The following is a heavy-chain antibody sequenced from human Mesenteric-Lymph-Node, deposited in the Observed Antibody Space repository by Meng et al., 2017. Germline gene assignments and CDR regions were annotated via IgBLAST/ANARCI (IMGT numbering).Heavy chain of an antibody. Sequence: GESLKISCAASGFTFSSYAMHWVRQAPGKGLEWVAVISYDGSNKYYADSVKGRFTISRDNSKNTLYLQMNSLRAEDTAVYYCASPAALDAFDIWGQGTMVTVSS. J-gene: IGHJ3*02. CDR1: GFTFSSYA. V-gene: IGHV3-30*07. CDR2: ISYDGSNK. D-gene: IGHD2-2*01. CDR3: ASPAALDAFDI.